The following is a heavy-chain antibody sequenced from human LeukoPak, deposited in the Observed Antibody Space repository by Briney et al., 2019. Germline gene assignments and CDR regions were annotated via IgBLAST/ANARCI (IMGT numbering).Heavy chain of an antibody. CDR2: MNPNSGDT. D-gene: IGHD5-12*01. CDR1: GYTFTSYD. J-gene: IGHJ4*02. Sequence: GASVKVSCKASGYTFTSYDINWVRQATGQGLEWMGWMNPNSGDTGFAQKFQGRVTMTRNTSISTAYMELSNLRSEDTAVYYCARGGLGYSGSSDFDYWGQGTLVTVSS. CDR3: ARGGLGYSGSSDFDY. V-gene: IGHV1-8*01.